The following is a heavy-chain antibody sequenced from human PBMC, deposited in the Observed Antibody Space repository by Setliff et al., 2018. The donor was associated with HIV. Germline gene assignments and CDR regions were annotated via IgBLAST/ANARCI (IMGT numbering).Heavy chain of an antibody. CDR3: ARFYGSYDVGGFDI. Sequence: GESLKISCKGSGYSFITYWIGWVRQRPGKGLEWMGIMNPDGSNTRYSPSFQGQVTISVDESISTAYLQWSSLKASDTVFYYCARFYGSYDVGGFDIWGQGTKVTVSS. CDR1: GYSFITYW. V-gene: IGHV5-51*01. CDR2: MNPDGSNT. J-gene: IGHJ3*02. D-gene: IGHD3-16*01.